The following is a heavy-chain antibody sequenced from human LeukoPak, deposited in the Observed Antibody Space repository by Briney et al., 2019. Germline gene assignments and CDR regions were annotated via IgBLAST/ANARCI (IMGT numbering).Heavy chain of an antibody. CDR2: IIPIFGTA. D-gene: IGHD4-23*01. CDR3: ALRWNNYYGMDV. Sequence: SVKVSCKASGGTFSIYAISWVRQAPGQGLEWMGGIIPIFGTANYAQKLQGRVTMTTDTSTSTAYMELRSLRSDDTAVYYCALRWNNYYGMDVWGQGTTVTVSS. CDR1: GGTFSIYA. J-gene: IGHJ6*02. V-gene: IGHV1-69*05.